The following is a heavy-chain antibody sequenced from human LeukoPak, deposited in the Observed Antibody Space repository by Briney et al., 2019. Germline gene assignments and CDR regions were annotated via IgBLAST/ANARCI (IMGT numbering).Heavy chain of an antibody. CDR2: INSDGSST. V-gene: IGHV3-74*01. J-gene: IGHJ4*02. Sequence: GGSLRLSCAASGFTFSSYWMHWVRQAPGKGLVWVSRINSDGSSTSYADSVKGRFTISRDNSKNTVCLQMNSLTVEDTAVYYCARDPSGSGWSLNNWGQGTLVTVSS. D-gene: IGHD6-19*01. CDR3: ARDPSGSGWSLNN. CDR1: GFTFSSYW.